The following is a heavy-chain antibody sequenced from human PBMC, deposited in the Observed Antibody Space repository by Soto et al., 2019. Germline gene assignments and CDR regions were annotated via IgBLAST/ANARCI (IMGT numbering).Heavy chain of an antibody. CDR2: VSGSGGSP. CDR1: GFTFSSYA. V-gene: IGHV3-23*01. D-gene: IGHD6-13*01. Sequence: EVQLLESGGGLVQPGGSLRLSCAASGFTFSSYAMSWVRQAPGKGLEWVSAVSGSGGSPYYTDPVKGRFTISRDNSKNTLYLQMNSLRAEDTAVYYCAKGPSSSRYAGNWLDTWGQGTLVTVSS. J-gene: IGHJ5*02. CDR3: AKGPSSSRYAGNWLDT.